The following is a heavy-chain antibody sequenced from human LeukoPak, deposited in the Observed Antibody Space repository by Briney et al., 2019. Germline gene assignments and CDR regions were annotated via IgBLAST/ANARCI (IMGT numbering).Heavy chain of an antibody. CDR3: ARTRYFDWLIDY. J-gene: IGHJ4*02. CDR1: GGSISSYY. V-gene: IGHV4-59*01. Sequence: SETLSLTCTVSGGSISSYYWSWIRQPPGKGLEWIGYIYYSGSTNYNPSLKSRVTISVDTSKNQFSLKLSSVTAADTAVYYCARTRYFDWLIDYWGQGTLVTVSS. CDR2: IYYSGST. D-gene: IGHD3-9*01.